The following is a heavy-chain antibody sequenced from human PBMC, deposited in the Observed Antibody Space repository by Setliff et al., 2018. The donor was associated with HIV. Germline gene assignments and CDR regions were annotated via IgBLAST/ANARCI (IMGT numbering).Heavy chain of an antibody. J-gene: IGHJ4*02. CDR1: GRSFSGYY. Sequence: SETLSLTCAVYGRSFSGYYWNWIRQSPGKGLEWIGEINHSGGTNYNPSLKSRVTMSIDTSKNQFSLNVSSVTAADTAVYYCARSPRIGVAGEFEYWGQGTLVTVSS. CDR2: INHSGGT. D-gene: IGHD6-19*01. CDR3: ARSPRIGVAGEFEY. V-gene: IGHV4-34*01.